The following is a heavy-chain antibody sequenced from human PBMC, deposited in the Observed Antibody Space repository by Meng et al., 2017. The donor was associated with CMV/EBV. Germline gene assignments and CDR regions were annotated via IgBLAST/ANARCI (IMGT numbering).Heavy chain of an antibody. Sequence: SGPTLVKPTQTLTLTCTFSWFSLSTSGMRVSWIRQPPGKALEWLARIDWDDDKFYSTPLKTRLTISKDTSKNQVVLTMTNMDPVDTATYYCARTTVEGYSNAMFDYWGQGTLVTVSS. CDR1: WFSLSTSGMR. V-gene: IGHV2-70D*14. D-gene: IGHD6-13*01. CDR2: IDWDDDK. J-gene: IGHJ4*02. CDR3: ARTTVEGYSNAMFDY.